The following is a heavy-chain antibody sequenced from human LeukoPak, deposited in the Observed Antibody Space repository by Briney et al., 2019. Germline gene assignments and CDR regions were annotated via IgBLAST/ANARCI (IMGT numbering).Heavy chain of an antibody. CDR3: ASRKLGNDY. CDR1: GCSVSDYY. CDR2: IYYTGT. V-gene: IGHV4-59*02. Sequence: PSETLSLTCTVSGCSVSDYYWSWIRQSPGKGLEWIGYIYYTGTSYNPSLKSRVTISADTSKNQFSLNLSSVTAADTAVYYCASRKLGNDYWGQGTLVTVSS. J-gene: IGHJ4*02. D-gene: IGHD7-27*01.